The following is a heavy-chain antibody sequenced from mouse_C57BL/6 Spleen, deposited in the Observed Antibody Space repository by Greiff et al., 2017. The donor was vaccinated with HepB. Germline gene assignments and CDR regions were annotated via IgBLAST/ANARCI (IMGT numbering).Heavy chain of an antibody. Sequence: EVQLVESGGGLVQPGGSMKLSCAASGFTFSDAWMDWVRQSPEKGLEWVAEIRNKANNHATYYAESVKGRFTISRDDSKSSVYLQMNSLRAEDTGIYYCTRRWLLGAMDYWGQGTSVTVSS. CDR2: IRNKANNHAT. CDR1: GFTFSDAW. J-gene: IGHJ4*01. CDR3: TRRWLLGAMDY. D-gene: IGHD2-3*01. V-gene: IGHV6-6*01.